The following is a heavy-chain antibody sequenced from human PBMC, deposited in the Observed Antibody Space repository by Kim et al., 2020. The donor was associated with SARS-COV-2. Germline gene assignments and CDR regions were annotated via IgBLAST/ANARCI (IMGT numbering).Heavy chain of an antibody. CDR2: TYYRSKWYN. D-gene: IGHD5-12*01. V-gene: IGHV6-1*01. CDR3: ARGEGTTINGQNWFDP. J-gene: IGHJ5*02. CDR1: GDSVSSNSAA. Sequence: SQTLSLTCAISGDSVSSNSAAWNWIRQSPSRGLEWLGRTYYRSKWYNDYAVSVKSRITINPDTSKNQFSLQLNSVTPVDTAVYYCARGEGTTINGQNWFDPWGQRTLVTVSS.